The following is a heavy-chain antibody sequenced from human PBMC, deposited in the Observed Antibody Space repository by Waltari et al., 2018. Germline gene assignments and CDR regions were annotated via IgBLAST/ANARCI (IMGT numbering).Heavy chain of an antibody. J-gene: IGHJ5*02. D-gene: IGHD6-13*01. CDR3: ARPITATAAGLLGWFDP. Sequence: QVQLQESGPGLVKPSETLSLTCAVSGYSLSSGYYWGWVRQPPGNGLEWIGSIYHSGSTYYNPSLKSRVTISVDTSKNQFSLKLSSVTAADTAVYYCARPITATAAGLLGWFDPWGQGTLVTVSS. CDR1: GYSLSSGYY. CDR2: IYHSGST. V-gene: IGHV4-38-2*01.